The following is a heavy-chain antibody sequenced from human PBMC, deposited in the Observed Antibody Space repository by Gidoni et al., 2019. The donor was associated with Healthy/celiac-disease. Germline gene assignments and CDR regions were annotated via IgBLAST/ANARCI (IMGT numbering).Heavy chain of an antibody. V-gene: IGHV3-23*01. CDR3: AKGEDCSSTSCYRGYFDL. CDR2: ISGSGGST. J-gene: IGHJ2*01. Sequence: VQLLESVGGFVQPGGSLRLSFSPSGFTFSSYSMSWVRQAPGKGLEWVSAISGSGGSTYYADSVKGRFTSARDNSKNTLYLQMNSLRAEDTAVYYCAKGEDCSSTSCYRGYFDLWGRGTLVTVSS. D-gene: IGHD2-2*02. CDR1: GFTFSSYS.